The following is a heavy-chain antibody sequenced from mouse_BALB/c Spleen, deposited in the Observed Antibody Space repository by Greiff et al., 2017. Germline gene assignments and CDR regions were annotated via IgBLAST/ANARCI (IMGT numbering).Heavy chain of an antibody. V-gene: IGHV3-6*02. D-gene: IGHD2-1*01. J-gene: IGHJ4*01. CDR2: ISYDGSN. CDR1: GYSITSGYY. Sequence: EVKLQQSGPGLVKPSQSLSLTCSVTGYSITSGYYWNWIRQFPGNKLEWMGYISYDGSNNYNPSLKNRISITRDTSKNQFFLKLNSVTTEDTATYYCAYLLWSYYYAMDYWGQGTSVTVSS. CDR3: AYLLWSYYYAMDY.